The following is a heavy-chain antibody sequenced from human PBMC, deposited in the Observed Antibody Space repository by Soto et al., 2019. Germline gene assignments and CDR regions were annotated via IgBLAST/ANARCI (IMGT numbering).Heavy chain of an antibody. CDR1: GVAYSSVG. V-gene: IGHV3-33*01. Sequence: HPGGGLRLSCAAAGVAYSSVGMHWVRQAPGKGLEWVAIIWYDGSDKYYADSVKGRFTISRDNSKNTLYLQMNSLRAEDTAVYHCAFGNLSYYFDYWGQGT. J-gene: IGHJ4*02. CDR3: AFGNLSYYFDY. D-gene: IGHD3-16*01. CDR2: IWYDGSDK.